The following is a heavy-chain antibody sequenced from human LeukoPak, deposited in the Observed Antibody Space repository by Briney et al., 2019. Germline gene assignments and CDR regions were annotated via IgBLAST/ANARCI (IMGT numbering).Heavy chain of an antibody. CDR1: GFTFSSYA. CDR2: ISYDGSNK. V-gene: IGHV3-30-3*01. Sequence: PGGSLRLSCAASGFTFSSYAMHWVRQAPGKGLEWVAVISYDGSNKYYADSVKGRFTISRDNSKNTLYLQMNSLRAEDTAVYYSARDLTYCSSTSCLYYYYYYGMDVWGQGTTVTVSS. CDR3: ARDLTYCSSTSCLYYYYYYGMDV. J-gene: IGHJ6*02. D-gene: IGHD2-2*01.